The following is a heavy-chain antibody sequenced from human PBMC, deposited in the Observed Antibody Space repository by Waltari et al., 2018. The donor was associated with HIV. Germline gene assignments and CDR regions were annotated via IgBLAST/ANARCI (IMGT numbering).Heavy chain of an antibody. CDR3: ARLVDYNWKWGGGRYGMDV. V-gene: IGHV1-8*01. Sequence: QVQLVQSGAEVKKPGASVKVSCKASGYTFTSYDINWVRQATGQGLEWMGGMDPNSGNTGYAQKVQGRVTMTRKNSISTAYMELSSLRSEETAGEYCARLVDYNWKWGGGRYGMDVWGQGTTVTVSS. D-gene: IGHD1-20*01. J-gene: IGHJ6*02. CDR2: MDPNSGNT. CDR1: GYTFTSYD.